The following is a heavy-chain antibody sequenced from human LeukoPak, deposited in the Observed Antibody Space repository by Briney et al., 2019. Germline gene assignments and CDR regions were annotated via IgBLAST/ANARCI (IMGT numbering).Heavy chain of an antibody. CDR3: ARDEEYSSSPGIDAFDI. J-gene: IGHJ3*02. Sequence: RASVKVSCKASGYTFTSYGISWVRQAPGQGLEWMGWISAYNGNTNYAQKLQGRVTMTTDTSTSTAYMEPRSLRSDDTAVYYCARDEEYSSSPGIDAFDIWGQGTMVTVSS. CDR1: GYTFTSYG. D-gene: IGHD6-6*01. CDR2: ISAYNGNT. V-gene: IGHV1-18*01.